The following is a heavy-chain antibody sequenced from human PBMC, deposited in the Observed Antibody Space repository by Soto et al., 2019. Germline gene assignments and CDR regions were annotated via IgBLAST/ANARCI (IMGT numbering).Heavy chain of an antibody. J-gene: IGHJ6*02. D-gene: IGHD6-13*01. CDR3: ARETSSSWYDYYYGMDV. V-gene: IGHV3-30-3*01. CDR2: ISYDGSNK. CDR1: GFTFSSYA. Sequence: QPGGSLRLSCAASGFTFSSYAMHWVRQAPGKGLEWVAVISYDGSNKYYADSVKGRFTISRDNSKNTLYLQMNSLRAEDTAVYYCARETSSSWYDYYYGMDVWGQGTTVTVSS.